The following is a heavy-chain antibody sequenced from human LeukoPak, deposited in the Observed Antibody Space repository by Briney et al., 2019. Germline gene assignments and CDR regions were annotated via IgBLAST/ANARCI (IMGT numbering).Heavy chain of an antibody. D-gene: IGHD2-2*01. V-gene: IGHV3-23*01. Sequence: GGSLRLSCAASGFTFSSYAMSWVRQAPGKGLEWVSAISGSGGSTYYADSVKGRFTISRDNAKNSLYLQMNSLRAEDTAVYYCAKTLDIVVVPAAPVWFDPWGQGTLVTVSS. CDR1: GFTFSSYA. J-gene: IGHJ5*02. CDR3: AKTLDIVVVPAAPVWFDP. CDR2: ISGSGGST.